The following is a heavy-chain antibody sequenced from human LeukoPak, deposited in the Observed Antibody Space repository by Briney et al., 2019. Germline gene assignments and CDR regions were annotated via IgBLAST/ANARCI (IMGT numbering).Heavy chain of an antibody. CDR1: GGSISSSSYY. CDR2: IYYSGST. Sequence: PSETLSLTCTVSGGSISSSSYYWGWIRQPPGKGLEWIGSIYYSGSTYYNPSVKSRVTISVDTSKNQFSLKLSSVTAADTAVYYCANGIVGATDAFDIWGQGTMVTVSS. D-gene: IGHD1-26*01. J-gene: IGHJ3*02. V-gene: IGHV4-39*01. CDR3: ANGIVGATDAFDI.